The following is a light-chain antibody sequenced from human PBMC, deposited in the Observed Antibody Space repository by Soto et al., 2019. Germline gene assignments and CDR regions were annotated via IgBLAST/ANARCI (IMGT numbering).Light chain of an antibody. J-gene: IGKJ4*01. CDR1: QSVTSTY. CDR3: QQYGSSPLT. CDR2: GAS. V-gene: IGKV3-20*01. Sequence: EIVLTQSPGTLSLSPGERATLSCRASQSVTSTYLAWYQQKPGQAPRLLIYGASNRATAIPDRFTGSGSGTDFTLTISRLEPEDVAVYYCQQYGSSPLTFGGGTKVEIK.